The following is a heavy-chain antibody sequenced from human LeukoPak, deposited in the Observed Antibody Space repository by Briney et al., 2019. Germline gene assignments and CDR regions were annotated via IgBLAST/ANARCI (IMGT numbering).Heavy chain of an antibody. CDR2: IIRKDDGGTT. CDR3: LVQYYFDF. Sequence: KPGGSLRLSCAASGFSISDAYVSWVRQTPGKGLEWVGRIIRKDDGGTTDYAAPMKGRFIISRDDSKNTLYLQLNSLKAEDTAVYYCLVQYYFDFWGQGTLVAVSS. J-gene: IGHJ4*02. V-gene: IGHV3-15*01. D-gene: IGHD2-8*02. CDR1: GFSISDAY.